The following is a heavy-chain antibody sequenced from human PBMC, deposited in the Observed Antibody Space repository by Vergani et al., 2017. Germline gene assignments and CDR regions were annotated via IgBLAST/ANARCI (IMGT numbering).Heavy chain of an antibody. D-gene: IGHD3-22*01. V-gene: IGHV4-39*01. CDR3: ARHVYDSSGYYYFGAFDI. CDR1: GGSISSSSYY. J-gene: IGHJ3*02. CDR2: IYYSGST. Sequence: QLQLQESGPGLVKPSETLSLTCTVSGGSISSSSYYWGWIRQPPGKGLEWIGSIYYSGSTYYNPSLKSRVTISVDTSKNQFSLKLSSVTAADTAVYYCARHVYDSSGYYYFGAFDIWGQGTMVTVSS.